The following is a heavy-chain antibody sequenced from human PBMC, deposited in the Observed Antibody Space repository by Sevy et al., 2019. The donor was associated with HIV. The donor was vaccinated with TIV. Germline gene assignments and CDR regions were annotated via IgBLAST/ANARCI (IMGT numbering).Heavy chain of an antibody. V-gene: IGHV3-53*01. J-gene: IGHJ3*01. CDR1: GFRVSNNY. Sequence: GGSLRLSCVVSGFRVSNNYLSWVRHAPGKRLEWVSVIHNNGTTIYADSAKGRFTVSRDNSQNKVFLQMSGLRVDDTAVYYCARGDAAYYGRWDIFDFWGRGTMVTVSS. CDR2: IHNNGTT. D-gene: IGHD3-10*01. CDR3: ARGDAAYYGRWDIFDF.